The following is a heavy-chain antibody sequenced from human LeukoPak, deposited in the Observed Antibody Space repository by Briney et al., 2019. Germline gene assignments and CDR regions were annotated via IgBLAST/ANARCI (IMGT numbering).Heavy chain of an antibody. V-gene: IGHV3-23*01. CDR1: GFTFSSYA. CDR3: AKGDVVTAIFPLDY. CDR2: ISGSGGTT. D-gene: IGHD5-12*01. Sequence: GGSLRLSCAASGFTFSSYAMSWVRQAPGKGLEWVSGISGSGGTTYYADSVQGRFTISGDNSKKTLFLQMSSLRAEDTAVYYCAKGDVVTAIFPLDYWGQGTLVIVSS. J-gene: IGHJ4*02.